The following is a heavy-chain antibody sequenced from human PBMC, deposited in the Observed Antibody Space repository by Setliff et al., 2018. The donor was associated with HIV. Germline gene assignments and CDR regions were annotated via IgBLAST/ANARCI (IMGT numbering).Heavy chain of an antibody. V-gene: IGHV4-59*08. Sequence: KPSETLSLTCTVSGGSISSHYWNWIRQPPGKGLEWIGYIYYSGSTYYNPALKSRVTISVDPSTEQFSLRLTSVTAADTALYYCARVDTILQFFDYWGQGIAVTVSS. J-gene: IGHJ4*02. CDR2: IYYSGST. CDR3: ARVDTILQFFDY. D-gene: IGHD5-18*01. CDR1: GGSISSHY.